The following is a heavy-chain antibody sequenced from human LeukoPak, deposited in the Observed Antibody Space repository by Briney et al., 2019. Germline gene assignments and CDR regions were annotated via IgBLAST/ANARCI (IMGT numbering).Heavy chain of an antibody. D-gene: IGHD2-2*03. J-gene: IGHJ6*03. CDR3: ARGSADGYCSSTSCHGYYYYMDV. CDR2: IIPIFGTA. V-gene: IGHV1-69*06. Sequence: ASVKVSCKASGGTFSSYAISWVRQAPGQGLEWMGGIIPIFGTANYAQKFQGRVTITADKSTSTAYMELSSLRSEDTAVYYCARGSADGYCSSTSCHGYYYYMDVWGKGTTVTVSS. CDR1: GGTFSSYA.